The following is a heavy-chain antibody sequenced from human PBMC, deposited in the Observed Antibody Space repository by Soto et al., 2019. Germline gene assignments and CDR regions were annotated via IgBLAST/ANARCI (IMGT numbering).Heavy chain of an antibody. CDR1: GFTFSSYR. J-gene: IGHJ4*02. D-gene: IGHD4-17*01. CDR2: ISGSSSTI. CDR3: ARIGRRRWGDY. V-gene: IGHV3-48*01. Sequence: EVQLVESGGGLVQPGGSLRLSCAASGFTFSSYRMNWVRQAPGKGLEWVSYISGSSSTIYYADSVKGRFTISRDNAKNSLYLQMNSLRAEDTAVYYCARIGRRRWGDYWGQGTLVTVSS.